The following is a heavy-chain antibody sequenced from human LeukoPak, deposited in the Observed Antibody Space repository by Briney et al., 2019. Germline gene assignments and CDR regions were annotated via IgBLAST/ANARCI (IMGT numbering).Heavy chain of an antibody. Sequence: SETLSLTCTVAGGSISSYYWSWIRQPPGKGLEWIGYIYYSGSTNYNPPLKSRVTISVDTSKNQLSLKLSSVTAADTAVYYCARGGLNYDILTGLDPDYWGQGTLVTVSS. CDR1: GGSISSYY. J-gene: IGHJ4*02. D-gene: IGHD3-9*01. CDR2: IYYSGST. V-gene: IGHV4-59*08. CDR3: ARGGLNYDILTGLDPDY.